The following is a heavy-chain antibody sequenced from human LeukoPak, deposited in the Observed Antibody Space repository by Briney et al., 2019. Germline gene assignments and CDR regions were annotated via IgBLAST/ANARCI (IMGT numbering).Heavy chain of an antibody. CDR2: IYYSGST. D-gene: IGHD2-21*02. CDR1: GGSISSSSYY. V-gene: IGHV4-39*07. Sequence: SETLSLTCTVSGGSISSSSYYWGWIRQPPGKGLEWIGSIYYSGSTYYNPSLKSRVTISVDTSKNQFSLKLSSVTAADTAVYYCATFSFVVVTAGAFDIWGQGTMVTVSS. J-gene: IGHJ3*02. CDR3: ATFSFVVVTAGAFDI.